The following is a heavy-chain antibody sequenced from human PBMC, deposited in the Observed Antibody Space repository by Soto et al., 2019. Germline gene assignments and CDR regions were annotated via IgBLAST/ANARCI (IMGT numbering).Heavy chain of an antibody. D-gene: IGHD5-12*01. CDR3: AIYSGYYYHWLDP. J-gene: IGHJ5*02. CDR1: GYTLTELS. CDR2: SDPEDGET. V-gene: IGHV1-24*01. Sequence: GASVKVSCKVSGYTLTELSMHWVRQAPGKGLEWMGGSDPEDGETIYAQKFQGRVTMTEDTSTDTAYMELSSLRSEDTAVYYCAIYSGYYYHWLDPWGQGNLVTVSS.